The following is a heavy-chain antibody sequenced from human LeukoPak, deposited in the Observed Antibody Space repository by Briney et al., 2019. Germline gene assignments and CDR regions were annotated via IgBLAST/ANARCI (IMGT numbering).Heavy chain of an antibody. CDR2: IYDSGST. D-gene: IGHD5-18*01. J-gene: IGHJ6*02. Sequence: PSETLSLTCTVSGGSISSHYWNWIRQPPGKGLEWIGYIYDSGSTKYNPSLKSRVTISVDTSKNHFSLKVSSVTAADTAMYYCARLRGYSYGWLDVWGQGTTVTVSS. V-gene: IGHV4-59*08. CDR3: ARLRGYSYGWLDV. CDR1: GGSISSHY.